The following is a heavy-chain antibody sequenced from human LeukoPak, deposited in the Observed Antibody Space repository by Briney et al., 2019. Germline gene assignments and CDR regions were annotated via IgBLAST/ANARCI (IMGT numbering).Heavy chain of an antibody. D-gene: IGHD3-16*01. CDR3: ARTYHRQGFFDQ. CDR1: GDSISSYY. Sequence: PSETLSLTCTVSGDSISSYYWSWIRQPPGKGLEWIGYIYYSGSTNYNPSLKSRVTISVDTSKNQFSLKLSSVTAADTAVYYCARTYHRQGFFDQWGQGTPVTVSS. CDR2: IYYSGST. V-gene: IGHV4-59*01. J-gene: IGHJ4*02.